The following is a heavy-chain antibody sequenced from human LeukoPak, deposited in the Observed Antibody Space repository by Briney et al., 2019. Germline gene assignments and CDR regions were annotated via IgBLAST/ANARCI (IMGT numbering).Heavy chain of an antibody. V-gene: IGHV1-69*05. CDR2: IIPIFGTA. Sequence: ASVKVSCKASGGTFSSYAISWVRQAPGQGLEWMGGIIPIFGTANYAQKFQGRVTITRDTSASTAYMELSSLRSEDTAVYYCARPEYSSSWYWFDPWGQGTLVTVSS. CDR1: GGTFSSYA. D-gene: IGHD6-13*01. J-gene: IGHJ5*02. CDR3: ARPEYSSSWYWFDP.